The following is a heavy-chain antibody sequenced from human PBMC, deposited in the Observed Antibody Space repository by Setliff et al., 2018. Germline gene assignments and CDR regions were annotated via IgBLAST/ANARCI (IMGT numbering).Heavy chain of an antibody. CDR2: IKQDGSNK. V-gene: IGHV3-7*01. CDR1: GFTFSNYW. D-gene: IGHD2-21*02. Sequence: PGGSLRLSCAASGFTFSNYWMSWVRQAPGKGLEWVANIKQDGSNKYYADSVKGRFTISRDNAKNSLYLQMNSLRAEDTAVYYCASGQVVTAYWGQGTLVTVSS. J-gene: IGHJ4*02. CDR3: ASGQVVTAY.